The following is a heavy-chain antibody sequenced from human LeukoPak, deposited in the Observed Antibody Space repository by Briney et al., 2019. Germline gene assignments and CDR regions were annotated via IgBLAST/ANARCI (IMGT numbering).Heavy chain of an antibody. CDR1: GFTFSSYA. CDR3: AKHTIVGATTGYFDY. Sequence: GGSLRLSCAASGFTFSSYAMSWVRQAPGKGLEWVSAISGSGGSTYYADSVKGRFTISRDNSKNMLYLQMNSLRAEDTAVYYCAKHTIVGATTGYFDYWGQGTLVTVSS. J-gene: IGHJ4*02. D-gene: IGHD1-26*01. CDR2: ISGSGGST. V-gene: IGHV3-23*01.